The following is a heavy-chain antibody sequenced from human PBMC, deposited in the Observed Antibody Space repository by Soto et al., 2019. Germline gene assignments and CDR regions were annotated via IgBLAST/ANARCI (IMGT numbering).Heavy chain of an antibody. CDR1: GGTFSIYA. D-gene: IGHD2-21*01. CDR2: IIPIFGTA. CDR3: ATDSHLAYF. J-gene: IGHJ4*02. Sequence: SVKGSCKASGGTFSIYAISWVRQAPGQGLEWMGGIIPIFGTANYAQKFQGRVTITADKSTSTAYMELSSLRSDDTAVYYCATDSHLAYFWGQGTLVIVSS. V-gene: IGHV1-69*06.